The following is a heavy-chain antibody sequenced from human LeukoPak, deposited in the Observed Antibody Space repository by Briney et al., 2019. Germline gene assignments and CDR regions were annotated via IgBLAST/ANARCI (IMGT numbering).Heavy chain of an antibody. CDR3: AREGRYCSGGSCYFVGFDY. V-gene: IGHV3-74*01. Sequence: GGSLRLSCAASGFTFNTYWMHWVRQAPGKGLVWVSRLNSDGNNTAYADSVKGRFTLSRDNAKNTLYLQMNSLRAEDTAVYYRAREGRYCSGGSCYFVGFDYWGQGTLVTVSS. J-gene: IGHJ4*02. CDR2: LNSDGNNT. D-gene: IGHD2-15*01. CDR1: GFTFNTYW.